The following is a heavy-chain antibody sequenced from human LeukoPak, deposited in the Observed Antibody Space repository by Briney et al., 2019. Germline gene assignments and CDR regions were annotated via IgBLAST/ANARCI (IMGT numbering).Heavy chain of an antibody. CDR1: GGSISSYY. CDR3: ARDNPPRTLDALDI. V-gene: IGHV4-4*07. CDR2: IYTSGST. J-gene: IGHJ3*02. Sequence: NPSETLSLTCTVSGGSISSYYWSWIRQPAGKGLEWIGRIYTSGSTNYNPSLKSRVTMSVDTSKNQFSLKLSSVTAADTAVCYCARDNPPRTLDALDIWGQGTMVTVSS. D-gene: IGHD1-14*01.